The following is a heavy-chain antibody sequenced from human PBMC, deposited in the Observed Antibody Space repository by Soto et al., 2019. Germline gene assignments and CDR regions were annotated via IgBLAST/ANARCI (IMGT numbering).Heavy chain of an antibody. CDR3: ASVTDGSNRSFHI. J-gene: IGHJ3*02. V-gene: IGHV1-3*04. CDR1: GYTFTTYA. D-gene: IGHD3-16*02. Sequence: AXVKVSCKASGYTFTTYAMHWVRQAPGQRLEWMGWIHTDNGKAEYSQKFQGRVTITRDTSASTAYMGLSSLTSEDTAVYYCASVTDGSNRSFHIWGQATMVTGSS. CDR2: IHTDNGKA.